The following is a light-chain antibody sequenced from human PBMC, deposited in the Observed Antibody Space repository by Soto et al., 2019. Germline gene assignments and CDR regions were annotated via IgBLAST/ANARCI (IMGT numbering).Light chain of an antibody. CDR3: AAWDDSLSGPNWV. CDR2: RNN. Sequence: QSVLTQPPSASGTPGQRVTISCSGSSSNIGSNYVYWYQQLPGTAPKLLIYRNNQRPSGVPDRFSGSKSGTSASLAISGHRSEDEADYYCAAWDDSLSGPNWVFGGGTKVTVL. J-gene: IGLJ3*02. CDR1: SSNIGSNY. V-gene: IGLV1-47*01.